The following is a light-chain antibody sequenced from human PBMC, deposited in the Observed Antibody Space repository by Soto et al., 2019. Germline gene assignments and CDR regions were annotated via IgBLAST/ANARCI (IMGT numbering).Light chain of an antibody. Sequence: QSVLAQPASVSGSPGQSITISCTGTSSVVGSYNLVSWYQQHPGKAPKLMIYEVSKRPSGVSNRFSGSTSGNTASLTISGLQAEDEAQYYRSSYTRSSTGVFGTGTQVTVL. CDR3: SSYTRSSTGV. CDR1: SSVVGSYNL. J-gene: IGLJ1*01. CDR2: EVS. V-gene: IGLV2-14*02.